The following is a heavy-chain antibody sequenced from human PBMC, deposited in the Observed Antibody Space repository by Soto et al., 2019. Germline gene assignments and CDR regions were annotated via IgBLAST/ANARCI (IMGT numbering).Heavy chain of an antibody. J-gene: IGHJ3*02. CDR3: ARDPGRYGDYLHAFDI. CDR2: IIPIFGTA. CDR1: GGTFSSYA. D-gene: IGHD4-17*01. Sequence: QVQLVQSGAEVKKPGSSVKVSCKASGGTFSSYAISWVRQAPGQGLEWMGGIIPIFGTANYAQKFQGRVTITADESTSTAYMELSRLRSEDTAVYYCARDPGRYGDYLHAFDIWGQGTMVTVSS. V-gene: IGHV1-69*01.